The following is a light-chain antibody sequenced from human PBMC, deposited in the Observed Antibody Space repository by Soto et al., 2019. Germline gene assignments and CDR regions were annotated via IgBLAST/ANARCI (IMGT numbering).Light chain of an antibody. CDR2: DTS. V-gene: IGLV7-46*01. Sequence: QAVVTQEPSLTVSPGGTVTLTCGSSSGAVTSGHYPYWFQQKPGQAPRTLIYDTSNKLSWTPARFSASLLGGKAALTLSDAQPEDEAEYYCLLSKTYSLVFGGGTKLTVL. J-gene: IGLJ2*01. CDR3: LLSKTYSLV. CDR1: SGAVTSGHY.